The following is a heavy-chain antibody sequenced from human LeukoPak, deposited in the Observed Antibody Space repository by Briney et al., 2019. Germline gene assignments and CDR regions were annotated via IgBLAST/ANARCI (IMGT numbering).Heavy chain of an antibody. J-gene: IGHJ6*02. V-gene: IGHV4-39*01. Sequence: PSETLSLTCTVSGGSISSSSYYWGWIRQPPGKGLEWIGSIYYSGSTYYNPSLKSRVTISVDTSKNQFSLKLSSVTAADTAVYYCAKLDSNYYYYYGMDVWDQGTTVTVSS. D-gene: IGHD4-11*01. CDR1: GGSISSSSYY. CDR3: AKLDSNYYYYYGMDV. CDR2: IYYSGST.